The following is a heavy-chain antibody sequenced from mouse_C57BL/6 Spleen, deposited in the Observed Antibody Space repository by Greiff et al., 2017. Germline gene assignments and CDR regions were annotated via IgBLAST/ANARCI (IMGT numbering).Heavy chain of an antibody. V-gene: IGHV1-50*01. D-gene: IGHD2-4*01. CDR2: IDPSDSYT. CDR1: GYTFTSYW. J-gene: IGHJ3*01. Sequence: QVQLQQPGAELVKPGASVKLSCKASGYTFTSYWMQWVKQRPGQGLEWIGEIDPSDSYTNYNQKFKGKATLTVDTSSSTAYMQLSSLTSEDSAVYYCARPIYYDYAWFAYWGQGTLVTVSA. CDR3: ARPIYYDYAWFAY.